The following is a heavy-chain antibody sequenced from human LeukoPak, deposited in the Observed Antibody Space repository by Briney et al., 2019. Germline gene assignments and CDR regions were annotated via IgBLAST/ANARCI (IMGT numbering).Heavy chain of an antibody. J-gene: IGHJ1*01. D-gene: IGHD3-22*01. CDR3: ARSFSSKYYYDSSGYYLEYFQH. Sequence: ASVKVSCKASGYTFTGYYMQWVRKAPGQGLEWMVRINPNSGGTNYAQKFQGRVTMTTDTSISTAYMELSRLRSDDTAVYYCARSFSSKYYYDSSGYYLEYFQHWGQGTLVTVSS. CDR1: GYTFTGYY. V-gene: IGHV1-2*06. CDR2: INPNSGGT.